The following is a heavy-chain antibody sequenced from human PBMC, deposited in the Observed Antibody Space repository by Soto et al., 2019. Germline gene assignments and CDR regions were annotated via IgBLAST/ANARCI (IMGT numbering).Heavy chain of an antibody. Sequence: PSETLSLTCAVYGGSFSGYYWSWIRQPPGKGLEWIGYIYHSGNTYYNPSLKSRVTISVGRSKNQFSLKLSSVTAADTAVYYCARCCYYDSSGYYYPNWFDPWGQGTLVTVSS. CDR2: IYHSGNT. CDR3: ARCCYYDSSGYYYPNWFDP. CDR1: GGSFSGYY. D-gene: IGHD3-22*01. J-gene: IGHJ5*02. V-gene: IGHV4-34*01.